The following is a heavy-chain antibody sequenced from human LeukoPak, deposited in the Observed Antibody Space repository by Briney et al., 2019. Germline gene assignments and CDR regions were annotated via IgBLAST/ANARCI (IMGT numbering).Heavy chain of an antibody. V-gene: IGHV4-30-2*01. CDR3: AREDWNSSYYFDY. D-gene: IGHD1-7*01. J-gene: IGHJ4*02. CDR1: GGSISSGGYY. CDR2: IYHSGST. Sequence: PSQTLSPTCTVSGGSISSGGYYWSWIRQPPGKGLEWIGYIYHSGSTYYNPSLKSRVTISVDRSKNQFSLKLSSVTAADTAVYYCAREDWNSSYYFDYWGQGTLVTVSS.